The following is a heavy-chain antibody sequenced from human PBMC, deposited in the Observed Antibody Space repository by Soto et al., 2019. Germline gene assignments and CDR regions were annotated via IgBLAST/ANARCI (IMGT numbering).Heavy chain of an antibody. D-gene: IGHD1-1*01. CDR2: VTDTGGDA. V-gene: IGHV3-23*01. Sequence: PGGSLRLSCVASGSTFGGRAMSWVRKAQGAGLDWVSTVTDTGGDAKYADSVRGRFTISRVNSKNTLYLQMSSLRAGASALYYGASGWKDSYPGSQIFDFWGRGTLVTVSS. CDR3: ASGWKDSYPGSQIFDF. CDR1: GSTFGGRA. J-gene: IGHJ4*02.